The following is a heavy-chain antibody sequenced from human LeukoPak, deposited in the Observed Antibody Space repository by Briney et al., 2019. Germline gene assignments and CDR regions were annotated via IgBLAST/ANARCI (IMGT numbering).Heavy chain of an antibody. J-gene: IGHJ5*02. CDR1: GGSFSGFY. D-gene: IGHD5-12*01. CDR2: ISQSGGT. Sequence: PSETLSLTCAVSGGSFSGFYWSWIRQPPGKGLEWIGEISQSGGTTYNPSLKSRVTISINPSKSQFSLKVSPVTAADTAVYYCARERVRRKRASIVASAHFDPWGQGSLVTVSS. V-gene: IGHV4-34*01. CDR3: ARERVRRKRASIVASAHFDP.